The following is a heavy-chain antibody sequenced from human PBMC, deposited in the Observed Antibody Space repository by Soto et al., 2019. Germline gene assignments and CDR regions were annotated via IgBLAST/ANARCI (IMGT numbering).Heavy chain of an antibody. CDR1: GGTFSSYT. J-gene: IGHJ4*02. Sequence: QVQLVQSGAEVKKPGSSVKVSCKASGGTFSSYTISWVRQAPGQGLEWMGRIIPILGIANYAQKFQGRVTITADKSTSTAYMELSSLRSEDTAVYYCARTEVATTIMEYYFDYWGQGTLVTVSS. V-gene: IGHV1-69*02. CDR2: IIPILGIA. CDR3: ARTEVATTIMEYYFDY. D-gene: IGHD5-12*01.